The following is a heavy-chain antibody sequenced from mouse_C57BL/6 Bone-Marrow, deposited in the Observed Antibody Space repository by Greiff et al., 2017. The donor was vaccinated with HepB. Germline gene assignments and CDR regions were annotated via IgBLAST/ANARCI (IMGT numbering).Heavy chain of an antibody. CDR1: GYTFTSYW. J-gene: IGHJ1*03. CDR2: IYPGNSDT. D-gene: IGHD1-1*01. V-gene: IGHV1-5*01. Sequence: VQLKQSGTVLARPGASVKMSCKTSGYTFTSYWMHWVKQRPGQGLEWIGAIYPGNSDTSYNQKFKGKAKLTAVTSASTAYMELSSLTNEEAAVYYCTSIITTVVATDIDVWGTGTTVTVSS. CDR3: TSIITTVVATDIDV.